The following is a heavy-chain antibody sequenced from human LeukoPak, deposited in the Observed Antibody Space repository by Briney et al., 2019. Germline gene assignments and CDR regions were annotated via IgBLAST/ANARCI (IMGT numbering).Heavy chain of an antibody. CDR2: ISPNSGGT. V-gene: IGHV1-2*06. CDR3: ARATYAFDM. Sequence: GASVKVSCKASGYTFTGHYLHWMRQAPGQGLELMGRISPNSGGTNYAQRFQGRVTMTRDTSISTAYMELSRLRSDDTALYYCARATYAFDMWGQGTMVTVSS. CDR1: GYTFTGHY. J-gene: IGHJ3*02.